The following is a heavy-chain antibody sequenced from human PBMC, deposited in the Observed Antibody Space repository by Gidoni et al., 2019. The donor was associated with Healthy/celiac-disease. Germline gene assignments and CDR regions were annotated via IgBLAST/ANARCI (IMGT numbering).Heavy chain of an antibody. Sequence: QVQLQQWGAGLLKPSETLSLTCAVYGGSCSGYYWCWIRQPPGKGLEWIGEINHSGSPNYKPSLKSGVTIAVDTSKNQFSLKMSAVTAADAAVYYGARVVIRFVEWQNDYWGQGTLVTVSS. CDR2: INHSGSP. CDR3: ARVVIRFVEWQNDY. V-gene: IGHV4-34*01. J-gene: IGHJ4*02. CDR1: GGSCSGYY. D-gene: IGHD3-3*01.